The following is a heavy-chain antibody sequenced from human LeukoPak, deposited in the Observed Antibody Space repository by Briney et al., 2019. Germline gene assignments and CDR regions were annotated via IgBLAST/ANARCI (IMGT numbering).Heavy chain of an antibody. Sequence: GESLKISCAASGFTFSSYAMSWVRQAPGKGLEWVSAISGSGGSTYYADSVKGRFTISRDNPKSTLYLQMNSLRAEDTAVYYCAKASEIYYDFWSGYGNWGQGTLVTVSS. J-gene: IGHJ4*02. V-gene: IGHV3-23*01. CDR3: AKASEIYYDFWSGYGN. CDR1: GFTFSSYA. D-gene: IGHD3-3*01. CDR2: ISGSGGST.